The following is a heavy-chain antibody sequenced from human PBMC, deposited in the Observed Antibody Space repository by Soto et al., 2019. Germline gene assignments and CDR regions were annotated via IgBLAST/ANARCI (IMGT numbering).Heavy chain of an antibody. Sequence: SETLSLTCTVSGGSISSYYWSWIRQPPGKGLEWIGYIYHSGSTYYNPSLKSRVTISVDRSKNQFSLKLSSVTAADTAVYYCARDQGIAVAGTSWFDPWGQGTLVTV. V-gene: IGHV4-59*12. D-gene: IGHD6-19*01. CDR1: GGSISSYY. CDR2: IYHSGST. CDR3: ARDQGIAVAGTSWFDP. J-gene: IGHJ5*02.